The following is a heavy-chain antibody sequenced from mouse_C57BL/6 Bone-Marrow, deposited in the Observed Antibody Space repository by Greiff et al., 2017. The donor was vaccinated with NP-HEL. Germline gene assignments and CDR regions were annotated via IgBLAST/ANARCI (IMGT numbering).Heavy chain of an antibody. CDR3: TRGVVDWYFDV. CDR1: GFNIKDYY. J-gene: IGHJ1*03. V-gene: IGHV14-1*01. CDR2: IDPEDGDT. Sequence: EVQLQQSGAELVRPGASVKLSCTASGFNIKDYYMHWVKQRPEQGLEWIGRIDPEDGDTEYAPKFQGKATMTADTSSNTAYLQRSSLTSEDTAVYYCTRGVVDWYFDVWGTGTTVTVSS. D-gene: IGHD1-1*01.